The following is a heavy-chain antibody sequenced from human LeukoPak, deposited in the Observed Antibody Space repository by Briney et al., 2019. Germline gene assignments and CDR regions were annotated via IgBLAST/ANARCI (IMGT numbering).Heavy chain of an antibody. CDR1: GFSFSSHA. V-gene: IGHV3-23*01. D-gene: IGHD2-21*02. Sequence: PGGSLRLSCAASGFSFSSHAMSWVRQAPGKGLEWVSAITATGGSTYYADSVKGRFTISRDNSKDTLYLQVNSLRAEDTAVYYCAKDNIVVVTPTLRDWGQGTLVTVSS. J-gene: IGHJ4*02. CDR2: ITATGGST. CDR3: AKDNIVVVTPTLRD.